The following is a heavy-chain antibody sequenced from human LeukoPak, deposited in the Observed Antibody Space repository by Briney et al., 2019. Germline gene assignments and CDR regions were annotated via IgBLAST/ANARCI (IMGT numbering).Heavy chain of an antibody. D-gene: IGHD3-22*01. Sequence: SQTLSLTCTVSGGSISSETYYWTWVRQPAGKGLEWIGRIYSSGSTSYNPSLKSRVTITVDTSKNQFSLELNSVTASDTAVYYCARVYYDSSGYYYDYWGQGTLVTVSS. J-gene: IGHJ4*02. CDR1: GGSISSETYY. V-gene: IGHV4-61*02. CDR2: IYSSGST. CDR3: ARVYYDSSGYYYDY.